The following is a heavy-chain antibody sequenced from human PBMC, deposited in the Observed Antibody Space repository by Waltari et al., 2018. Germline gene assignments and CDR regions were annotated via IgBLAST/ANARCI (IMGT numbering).Heavy chain of an antibody. J-gene: IGHJ4*02. CDR3: TAGGGDYRPFDY. D-gene: IGHD3-16*02. Sequence: EVQLLESGGGLVQPGGSLRLSCVASEFTFSTYARNWVRQAPGKGLEWFALISCHSADIYYANSGKGRFTISKDNSNNMLYLHMNSLGAEDTATYHFTAGGGDYRPFDYWGQGTLVTVSS. CDR2: ISCHSADI. CDR1: EFTFSTYA. V-gene: IGHV3-23*01.